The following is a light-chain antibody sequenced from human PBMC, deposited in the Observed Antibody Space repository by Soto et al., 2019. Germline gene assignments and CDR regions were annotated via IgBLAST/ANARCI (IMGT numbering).Light chain of an antibody. Sequence: QSVLTQPASVSGSPGQSMTISCTGTSSDVGGYNFVSWYQQHPGKAPRLIIYEVSSRPSGVSYRFSGSKSGNTASLTISGLQAEDEADYYCSSYTLRNTLVLFGGGTKLTVL. J-gene: IGLJ3*02. CDR3: SSYTLRNTLVL. V-gene: IGLV2-14*01. CDR1: SSDVGGYNF. CDR2: EVS.